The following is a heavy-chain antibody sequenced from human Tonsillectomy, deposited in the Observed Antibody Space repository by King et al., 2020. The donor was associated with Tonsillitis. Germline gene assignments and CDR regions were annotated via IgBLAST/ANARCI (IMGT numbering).Heavy chain of an antibody. CDR3: AHRLRGGGLVGAATSLWRYYYFGMDG. Sequence: ITLKESGPTLVKPTQTLTLTCTFSGFSLSTSGVGVGWIRQPPGKALEWLALIYWNDDKRYSPSLKSRLTITKDTSKNQVVLTMTNMDPVDTATNYCAHRLRGGGLVGAATSLWRYYYFGMDGWGQGTTVTVSS. CDR2: IYWNDDK. J-gene: IGHJ6*02. V-gene: IGHV2-5*01. CDR1: GFSLSTSGVG. D-gene: IGHD2-15*01.